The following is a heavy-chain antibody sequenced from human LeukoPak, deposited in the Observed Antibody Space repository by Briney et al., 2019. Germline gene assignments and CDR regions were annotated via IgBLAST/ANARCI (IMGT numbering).Heavy chain of an antibody. Sequence: ASVKVSCKASGYTFTSYGISWARQAPGQGLEWMGWISAYNGNTNYAQKLQGRVTMTTDTSTSTAYMELRSLRSDDTAVYYCARDERLLRYFDWPNASFDYWGQGTLVTVSS. CDR2: ISAYNGNT. V-gene: IGHV1-18*01. CDR1: GYTFTSYG. CDR3: ARDERLLRYFDWPNASFDY. D-gene: IGHD3-9*01. J-gene: IGHJ4*02.